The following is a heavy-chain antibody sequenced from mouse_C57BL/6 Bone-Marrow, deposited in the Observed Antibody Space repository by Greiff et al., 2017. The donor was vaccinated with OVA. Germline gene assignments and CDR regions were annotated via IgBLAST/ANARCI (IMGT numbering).Heavy chain of an antibody. CDR3: TRLGVYYDYDGVDY. Sequence: VQLQQSGTVLARPGASVKMSCKTSGYTFTSYWMHWVKQRPGPGLEWIGAIYPGNSDTSYNQKFKGKAKLTAVTSASTAYMELSSLTNEDSAVYYGTRLGVYYDYDGVDYGVQGTTLTVSA. CDR1: GYTFTSYW. V-gene: IGHV1-5*01. CDR2: IYPGNSDT. D-gene: IGHD2-4*01. J-gene: IGHJ2*01.